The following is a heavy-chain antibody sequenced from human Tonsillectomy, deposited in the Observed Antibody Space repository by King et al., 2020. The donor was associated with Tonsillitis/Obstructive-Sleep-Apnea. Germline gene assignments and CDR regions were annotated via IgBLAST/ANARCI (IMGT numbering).Heavy chain of an antibody. V-gene: IGHV3-7*04. J-gene: IGHJ4*02. CDR1: GFTFSSYW. Sequence: VQLVESGGGLVQPGGSLRLSCAASGFTFSSYWMSWVRQAPGKGLEWVANIKQDGSEKYYVDSVKGRLTISRDNAENSLYLQMNSLRAEDTAVYYCAREVATITRLFNYWGQGTLVTVSS. D-gene: IGHD5-12*01. CDR2: IKQDGSEK. CDR3: AREVATITRLFNY.